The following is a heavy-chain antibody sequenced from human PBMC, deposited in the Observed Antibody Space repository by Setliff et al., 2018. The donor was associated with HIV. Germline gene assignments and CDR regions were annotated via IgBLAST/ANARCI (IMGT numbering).Heavy chain of an antibody. CDR1: GYSFTSYW. CDR3: ARDRVPYSSSPSALDP. CDR2: ISAYNGNT. V-gene: IGHV1-18*04. J-gene: IGHJ5*02. D-gene: IGHD2-2*01. Sequence: GESLKISCKGSGYSFTSYWIGWVRQMPGKGLEWMGWISAYNGNTNYAQNFQGRLTITADKSTSTTYMELSSLRSEDTAIYYCARDRVPYSSSPSALDPWGQGTQVTVSS.